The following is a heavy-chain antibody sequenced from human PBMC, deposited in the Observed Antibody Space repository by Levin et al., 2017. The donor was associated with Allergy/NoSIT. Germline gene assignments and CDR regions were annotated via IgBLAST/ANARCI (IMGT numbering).Heavy chain of an antibody. J-gene: IGHJ1*01. CDR1: GFTFSSYA. D-gene: IGHD6-6*01. CDR2: ISYDGSNK. CDR3: ARSRSIAGRYFQH. Sequence: GGSLRLSCAASGFTFSSYAMHWVRQAPGKGLEWVAVISYDGSNKYYADSVKGRFTISRDNSKNTLYLQMNSLRAEDTAVYYCARSRSIAGRYFQHWGQGTLVTVSS. V-gene: IGHV3-30-3*01.